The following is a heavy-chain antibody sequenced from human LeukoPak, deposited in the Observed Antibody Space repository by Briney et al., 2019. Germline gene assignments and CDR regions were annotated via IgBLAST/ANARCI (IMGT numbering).Heavy chain of an antibody. D-gene: IGHD6-13*01. CDR2: INAGNGNT. Sequence: ASVKVSCKASGYTFTSYAMHWVRQAPGQRLEWMGWINAGNGNTKYSQKFQGRVTITRDTSASTAYMELSSLRSEDTAVYYCARDYIEKVGSSSWYGDDWFDPWGQGTLVTVSS. J-gene: IGHJ5*02. CDR3: ARDYIEKVGSSSWYGDDWFDP. CDR1: GYTFTSYA. V-gene: IGHV1-3*01.